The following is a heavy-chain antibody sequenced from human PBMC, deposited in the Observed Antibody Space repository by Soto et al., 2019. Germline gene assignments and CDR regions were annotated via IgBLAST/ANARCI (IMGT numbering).Heavy chain of an antibody. V-gene: IGHV4-39*01. CDR2: VHFSEGT. J-gene: IGHJ6*02. Sequence: SGTVSVTCTLANGAIGSGPYSWGWIRQPPGEGLEGGGTVHFSEGTYYNRSLESRVTISVATSKNQFSMKVTSVTVADTAVSFSATLGGYCHSANCLGYYAMDVWGQGTTVT. CDR3: ATLGGYCHSANCLGYYAMDV. D-gene: IGHD2-2*01. CDR1: NGAIGSGPYS.